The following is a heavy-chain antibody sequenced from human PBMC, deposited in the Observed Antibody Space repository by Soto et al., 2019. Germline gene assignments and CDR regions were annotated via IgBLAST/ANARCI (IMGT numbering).Heavy chain of an antibody. CDR2: ISAYNGNT. Sequence: ASVKVSCKASGYTFTSYGISWVRQAPGQGLEWMGWISAYNGNTNYAQKLQGRVTMTTDTSTSTAYMELNSLRAEDTAVYYCARDLPRRIAAAGTFDYWGQGTLVTVSS. V-gene: IGHV1-18*01. CDR3: ARDLPRRIAAAGTFDY. J-gene: IGHJ4*02. D-gene: IGHD6-13*01. CDR1: GYTFTSYG.